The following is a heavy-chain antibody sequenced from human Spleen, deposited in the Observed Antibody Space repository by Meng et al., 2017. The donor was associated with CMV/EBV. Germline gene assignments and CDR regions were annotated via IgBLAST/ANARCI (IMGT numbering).Heavy chain of an antibody. CDR1: GYTFTGYY. J-gene: IGHJ6*02. Sequence: ASVKVSCKASGYTFTGYYMLWVRQAPGQALEWMGWINPNSGGTNYAQKFQGRVTMTRETSISTAYMELSSLRSDDKAEYCCARGGGYCSSTSCFQIYYYGMDVWGQGTTVTVSS. CDR2: INPNSGGT. CDR3: ARGGGYCSSTSCFQIYYYGMDV. D-gene: IGHD2-2*01. V-gene: IGHV1-2*02.